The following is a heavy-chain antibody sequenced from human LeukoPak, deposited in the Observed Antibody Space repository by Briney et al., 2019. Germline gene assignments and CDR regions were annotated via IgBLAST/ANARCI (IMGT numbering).Heavy chain of an antibody. CDR3: ASLYSSSSDY. V-gene: IGHV3-7*03. CDR1: GFTFSTYW. J-gene: IGHJ4*02. Sequence: GGSLRLSCVDSGFTFSTYWMTWVRQAPGKGLEWVANIKQDGSEKWYVDSVKGRFTISRDNAKNSLYLQMNSLRAEDTAIYYCASLYSSSSDYWGQGTLVTVSP. D-gene: IGHD6-6*01. CDR2: IKQDGSEK.